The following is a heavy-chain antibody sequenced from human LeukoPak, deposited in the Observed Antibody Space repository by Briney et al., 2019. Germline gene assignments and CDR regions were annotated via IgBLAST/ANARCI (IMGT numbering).Heavy chain of an antibody. CDR1: GYTFTGYY. V-gene: IGHV1-2*04. Sequence: GASVKVSCKASGYTFTGYYMHWVRQAPGQGLEWMGWINPNSGGTNYAQKFQGWVTMTRDTSISTAYMELSRLRSDDTAVYYCARERITMIGRDAFDIWGQGTMVTVSS. CDR3: ARERITMIGRDAFDI. J-gene: IGHJ3*02. CDR2: INPNSGGT. D-gene: IGHD3-22*01.